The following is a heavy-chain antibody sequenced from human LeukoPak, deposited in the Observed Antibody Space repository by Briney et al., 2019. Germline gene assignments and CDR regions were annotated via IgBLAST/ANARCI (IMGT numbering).Heavy chain of an antibody. D-gene: IGHD6-19*01. CDR3: ARGCAVAGSADY. J-gene: IGHJ4*02. Sequence: GGSLRLSCAASGFTFSSYSMNWVRQAPGKGLEWVSSISSSSSYIYYADSVKGRFTISRDNAKNSLYLQMNSLRAEDTAVYYCARGCAVAGSADYWGRGTLVTVSS. CDR1: GFTFSSYS. CDR2: ISSSSSYI. V-gene: IGHV3-21*01.